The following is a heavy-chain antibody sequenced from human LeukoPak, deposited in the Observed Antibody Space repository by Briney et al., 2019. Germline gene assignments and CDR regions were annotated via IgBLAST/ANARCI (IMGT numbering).Heavy chain of an antibody. CDR2: TFYRSKLYN. CDR3: ARSTVTTYYFDY. J-gene: IGHJ4*02. Sequence: QTLSLTCAISGDSVSSNSAAWNWIRQSPSRGLEWLGRTFYRSKLYNDYAVSVKSRITINPDTSKNQFSLQLNSVTPEDTAVYYCARSTVTTYYFDYWGQGTLVTVSS. CDR1: GDSVSSNSAA. V-gene: IGHV6-1*01. D-gene: IGHD4-17*01.